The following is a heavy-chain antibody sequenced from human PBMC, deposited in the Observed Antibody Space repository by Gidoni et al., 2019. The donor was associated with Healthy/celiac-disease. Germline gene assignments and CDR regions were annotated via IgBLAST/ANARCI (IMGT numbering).Heavy chain of an antibody. Sequence: QVQLVESGGGVVLPGWFLRPACASSGFPFGNSAITCVRRSPGQGLEWVAVIAYEGNNKYYTGAVKGRFTISRDNAKDRLYLQMNSMRAEETAVYYCATLTPYYDCWRGYLSMGTPTAWYFDLWGRGTLVSVSS. J-gene: IGHJ2*01. V-gene: IGHV3-30*04. CDR2: IAYEGNNK. CDR1: GFPFGNSA. CDR3: ATLTPYYDCWRGYLSMGTPTAWYFDL. D-gene: IGHD3-3*01.